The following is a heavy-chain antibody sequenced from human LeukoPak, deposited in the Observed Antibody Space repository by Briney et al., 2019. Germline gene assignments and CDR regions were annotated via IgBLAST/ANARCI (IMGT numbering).Heavy chain of an antibody. CDR3: ARAPFGVVNYAFDI. D-gene: IGHD3-3*01. J-gene: IGHJ3*02. V-gene: IGHV4-38-2*01. CDR1: GYPFSGGYS. CDR2: INHSGST. Sequence: SSETLSLTCAVSGYPFSGGYSGGWFRRPPGRGLEWLGEINHSGSTNYNPSLKSRVTISVDTSKNQFSLKLSSVTAADTAVYYCARAPFGVVNYAFDIWGQGTMVTVSS.